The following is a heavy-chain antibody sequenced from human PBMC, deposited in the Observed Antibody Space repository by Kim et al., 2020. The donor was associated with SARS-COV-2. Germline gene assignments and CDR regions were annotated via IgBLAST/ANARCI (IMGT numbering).Heavy chain of an antibody. CDR3: ARPTFAGID. CDR2: IYYSGRT. D-gene: IGHD1-26*01. J-gene: IGHJ4*02. Sequence: SETLSLTCTVSGGSISSSSYYWGWIRQPPGKGLEWIGSIYYSGRTYYNPSLKSRVTISVDTPKNQFSLKLSSVTAADTAVYYCARPTFAGIDWGQGTLVTGSS. V-gene: IGHV4-39*01. CDR1: GGSISSSSYY.